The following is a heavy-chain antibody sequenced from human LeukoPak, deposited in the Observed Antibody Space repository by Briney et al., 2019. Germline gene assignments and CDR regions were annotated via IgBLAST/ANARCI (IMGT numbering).Heavy chain of an antibody. CDR1: GGSFSGYY. CDR3: ARGHVTDAFDI. J-gene: IGHJ3*02. V-gene: IGHV4-34*01. D-gene: IGHD3-10*02. CDR2: INHSGST. Sequence: SETLSLTCAVYGGSFSGYYWSWIRQPPGKGLEWIGEINHSGSTNYNPSLKSRVTISVDTSKNQFSLKLSSVTAADTAVYYCARGHVTDAFDIWGQGTMVTVSS.